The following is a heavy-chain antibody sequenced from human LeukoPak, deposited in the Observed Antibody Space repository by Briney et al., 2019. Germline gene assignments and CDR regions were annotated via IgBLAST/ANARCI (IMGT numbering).Heavy chain of an antibody. CDR3: ARERSAPWYCLEA. CDR2: ISWDGDGT. CDR1: GFNLEDFG. J-gene: IGHJ4*02. V-gene: IGHV3-20*04. Sequence: GGSLSLSCSVSGFNLEDFGMNWARHAPGKGLEWVAGISWDGDGTSYADSVRGRFTISRDNAKKSVYLQMNTLRAGDTALSYCARERSAPWYCLEAGGQETLVTVS. D-gene: IGHD3-3*01.